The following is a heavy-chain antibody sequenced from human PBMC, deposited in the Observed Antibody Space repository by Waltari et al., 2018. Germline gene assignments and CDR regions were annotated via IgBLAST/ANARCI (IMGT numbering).Heavy chain of an antibody. CDR1: GGTFSSYA. CDR3: ARGLAGDYVWGSFDY. CDR2: IIPILGIA. D-gene: IGHD3-16*01. V-gene: IGHV1-69*04. J-gene: IGHJ4*02. Sequence: QVQLVQSGAEVKKPGSSVKVSCKASGGTFSSYAISWVRQAPGQGLEWMGRIIPILGIANYAQKFQGRVTITADKSTSTAYMELSSLRSEDMAVYYCARGLAGDYVWGSFDYWGQGTLVTVSS.